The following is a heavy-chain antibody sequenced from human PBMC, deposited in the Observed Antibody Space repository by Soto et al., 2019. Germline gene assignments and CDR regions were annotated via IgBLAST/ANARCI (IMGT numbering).Heavy chain of an antibody. D-gene: IGHD6-6*01. V-gene: IGHV3-23*01. CDR3: AKGPRKYSSSSQDYYYYYGMDV. CDR2: ISGSGGST. CDR1: GFTFSSYA. Sequence: GGSLRLSCAASGFTFSSYAMSWVRQAPGKGLEWVSAISGSGGSTYYADSVKGRFTISRDNSKNTLYLQMNSLRAEDTAVYYCAKGPRKYSSSSQDYYYYYGMDVWGQGTTVTVSS. J-gene: IGHJ6*02.